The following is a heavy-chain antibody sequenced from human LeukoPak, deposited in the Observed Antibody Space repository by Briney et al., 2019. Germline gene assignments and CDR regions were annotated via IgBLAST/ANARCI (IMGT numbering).Heavy chain of an antibody. CDR1: GGSFSNYY. CDR3: ARGNYARFDY. V-gene: IGHV4-34*01. J-gene: IGHJ4*02. Sequence: KPSETLSLTCAVYGGSFSNYYWSWIRQPPGKGLEWIGEINHSGSTNYNPSLKSRVTISVDTSKNQFSLKLSSVTAADTAVYYCARGNYARFDYWGQGTLVTVSS. D-gene: IGHD3-16*01. CDR2: INHSGST.